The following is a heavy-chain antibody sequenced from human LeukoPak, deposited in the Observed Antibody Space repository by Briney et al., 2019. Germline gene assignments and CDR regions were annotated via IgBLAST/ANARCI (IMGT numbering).Heavy chain of an antibody. D-gene: IGHD6-19*01. CDR1: GFTFSSYW. V-gene: IGHV3-74*01. CDR2: INSDGSST. CDR3: ARALAVAGTGGFDP. J-gene: IGHJ5*02. Sequence: GGSLRLSCAASGFTFSSYWMHWVRQAPGKGLVWVSRINSDGSSTSCADSVKGRFTISRDNAKNTLYLQMNSLRADDTAVYYCARALAVAGTGGFDPWGQGTLVTVSS.